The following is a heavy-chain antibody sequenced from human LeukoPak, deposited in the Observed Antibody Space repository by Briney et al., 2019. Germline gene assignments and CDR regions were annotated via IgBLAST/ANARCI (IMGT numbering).Heavy chain of an antibody. V-gene: IGHV1-24*01. Sequence: GASVKVSCKVSGYTLTELSMHWVRQAPGKGLEWMGGFDPEDGETIYAQKFQGRVTMTEDTSTDTAYMELSSLRSEDTAVYYCATPSIAAAVGVWGYYYYYGMDVWGQGTTVTVSS. J-gene: IGHJ6*02. CDR3: ATPSIAAAVGVWGYYYYYGMDV. D-gene: IGHD6-13*01. CDR2: FDPEDGET. CDR1: GYTLTELS.